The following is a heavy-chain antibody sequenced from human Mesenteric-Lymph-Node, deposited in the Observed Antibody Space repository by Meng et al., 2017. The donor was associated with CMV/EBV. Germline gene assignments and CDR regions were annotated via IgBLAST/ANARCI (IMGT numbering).Heavy chain of an antibody. CDR1: GFTFSSYG. CDR2: IWYDGSNK. D-gene: IGHD2-15*01. V-gene: IGHV3-33*01. Sequence: GESLKISCAASGFTFSSYGMHWVRQAPGKGLEWVAVIWYDGSNKYYADSVKGRFTISRDNSENTLYLQMSSLRIEDTAVYYCARDGGTTPPGGFDVWGQGTMVTVSS. J-gene: IGHJ3*01. CDR3: ARDGGTTPPGGFDV.